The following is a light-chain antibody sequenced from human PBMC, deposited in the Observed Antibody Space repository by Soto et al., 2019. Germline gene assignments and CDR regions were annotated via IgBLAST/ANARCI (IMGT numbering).Light chain of an antibody. CDR1: QSISDT. J-gene: IGKJ1*01. V-gene: IGKV3-15*01. Sequence: ELVITHSPSTLSVSQMWRATLSFRSSQSISDTLAWYQQKPGQAPRLLIYGASTRATGIPARFSGSGSGTEFTLTISSLQSEDFAVYYCQQYNNWPPWTFGQGTKVDI. CDR2: GAS. CDR3: QQYNNWPPWT.